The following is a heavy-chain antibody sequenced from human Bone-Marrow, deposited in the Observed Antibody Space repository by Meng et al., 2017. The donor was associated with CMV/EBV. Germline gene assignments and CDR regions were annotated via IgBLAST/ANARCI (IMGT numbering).Heavy chain of an antibody. V-gene: IGHV1-69*12. CDR1: GVTFSSHA. Sequence: QVQLVQAVAEVKTPVSLVKVSCKASGVTFSSHAISWVRQAPGQGLEWMGGIIPIFGTANYAQKFQGRVTITADESTSTAYMELSSLRSEDTAVYYCARDPPPAWGQGTLVTVSS. J-gene: IGHJ5*02. CDR3: ARDPPPA. CDR2: IIPIFGTA.